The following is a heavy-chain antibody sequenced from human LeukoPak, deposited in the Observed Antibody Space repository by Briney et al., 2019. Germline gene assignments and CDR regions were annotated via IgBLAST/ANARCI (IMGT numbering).Heavy chain of an antibody. J-gene: IGHJ4*02. D-gene: IGHD6-19*01. CDR3: ARERAVAGTFNYFDY. CDR2: INWNGGST. CDR1: GSTFDDYG. Sequence: PGGSLRLSCAASGSTFDDYGMSWVRQAPGKGLEWVSGINWNGGSTGYADSVKGRFTISRDNAKNSLYLQMNSLRAEDTALYYCARERAVAGTFNYFDYWGQGTLVTVSS. V-gene: IGHV3-20*04.